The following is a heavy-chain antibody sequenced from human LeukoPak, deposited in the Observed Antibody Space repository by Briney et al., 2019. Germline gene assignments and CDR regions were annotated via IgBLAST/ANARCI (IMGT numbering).Heavy chain of an antibody. Sequence: SETLSLTCTVSGGSISSSSYYWGWIRQPPGKGLEWIGSIYYSGSTYYNPSLKSRVTISVDTSKNQFSLKLSSVTAADTAVYYCASRYCSSTSCYSNWFDPWGQGTLVTVSS. CDR1: GGSISSSSYY. CDR3: ASRYCSSTSCYSNWFDP. V-gene: IGHV4-39*01. CDR2: IYYSGST. J-gene: IGHJ5*02. D-gene: IGHD2-2*01.